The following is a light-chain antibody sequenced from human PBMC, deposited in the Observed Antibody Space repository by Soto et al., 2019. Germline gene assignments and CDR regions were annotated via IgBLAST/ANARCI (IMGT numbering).Light chain of an antibody. CDR1: QSVNSSY. CDR2: GAS. Sequence: EIVLTQSPGTLSLSPGEIATLSFSASQSVNSSYLAWYQQKPGQAPRLLIYGASSRATGIPARFSGSGSETKFTLTISSLQSEDFAVYYCQQYNNWPPLTFGGGTKVDIK. V-gene: IGKV3-15*01. CDR3: QQYNNWPPLT. J-gene: IGKJ4*01.